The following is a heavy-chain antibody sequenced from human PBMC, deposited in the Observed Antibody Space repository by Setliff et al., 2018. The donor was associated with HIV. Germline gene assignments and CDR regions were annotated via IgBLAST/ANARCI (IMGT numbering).Heavy chain of an antibody. CDR2: IRHSGYT. D-gene: IGHD6-19*01. CDR1: GGSIGSYH. J-gene: IGHJ6*03. V-gene: IGHV4-59*01. CDR3: AREFSERSPNPDHYYYYMDV. Sequence: SETLSLTCNVSGGSIGSYHWAWIRQSPGKGLEYIGNIRHSGYTNYNPSLKSRLNMSVDTSNYQISLKLTAVTAADTAVYYCAREFSERSPNPDHYYYYMDVWGKGATVTVSS.